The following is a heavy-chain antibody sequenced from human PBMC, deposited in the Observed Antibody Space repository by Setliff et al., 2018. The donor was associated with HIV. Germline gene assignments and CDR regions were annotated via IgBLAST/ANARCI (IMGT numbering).Heavy chain of an antibody. Sequence: SETLSLTCAVYGGSFSGFYWTWIRQPPGKGLEWIGSIYYSGSTYYNPSLKSRVTISVDTSKNQFSLKLSSVTAADTAVYYCARDNSYYYGSGSHYWYGMDVWGQGTTVTVSS. J-gene: IGHJ6*01. CDR3: ARDNSYYYGSGSHYWYGMDV. D-gene: IGHD3-10*01. V-gene: IGHV4-34*01. CDR1: GGSFSGFY. CDR2: IYYSGST.